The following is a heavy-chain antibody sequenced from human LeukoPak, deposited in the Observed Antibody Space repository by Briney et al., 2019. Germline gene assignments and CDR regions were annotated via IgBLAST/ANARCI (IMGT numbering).Heavy chain of an antibody. D-gene: IGHD1-26*01. CDR2: IYTSGST. V-gene: IGHV4-39*07. J-gene: IGHJ3*02. CDR3: ARDGSGSFRPGWAFDI. Sequence: SETLSLTCTVSGGSISSSSYYWGWIRQPPGKGLEWIGRIYTSGSTNYNPSLKSRVTISVDTSKNQFSLKLSSVTAADTAVYYCARDGSGSFRPGWAFDIWGQGTMVTVSS. CDR1: GGSISSSSYY.